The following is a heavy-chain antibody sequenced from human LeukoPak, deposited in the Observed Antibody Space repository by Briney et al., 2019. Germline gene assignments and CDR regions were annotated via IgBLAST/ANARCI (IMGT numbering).Heavy chain of an antibody. CDR1: GFTFNSYA. CDR3: AKEKLGYCSGSSCYSTYYFDY. V-gene: IGHV3-23*01. D-gene: IGHD2-2*01. CDR2: IVDSGAGT. J-gene: IGHJ4*02. Sequence: GGSLRLSCAASGFTFNSYAMSWVRQAPGKGLEWVSPIVDSGAGTYYADSVKGRFTISRDNSKNTLYLQMNSLRAEDTAVYYCAKEKLGYCSGSSCYSTYYFDYWGQGTLVTVSS.